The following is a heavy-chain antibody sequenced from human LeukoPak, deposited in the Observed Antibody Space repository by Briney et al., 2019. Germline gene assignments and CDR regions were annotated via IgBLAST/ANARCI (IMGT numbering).Heavy chain of an antibody. CDR2: IYYSGST. Sequence: PSETLSLTCTVSGGSISSYYWSWIRQPPGKGLEWIGYIYYSGSTNYNPSLKSRVTISVDTSKNQFSLKLSSVTAADTAVYYCARHLRIAARPGWFDPWGQGTLVTVSS. CDR1: GGSISSYY. V-gene: IGHV4-59*08. D-gene: IGHD6-6*01. J-gene: IGHJ5*02. CDR3: ARHLRIAARPGWFDP.